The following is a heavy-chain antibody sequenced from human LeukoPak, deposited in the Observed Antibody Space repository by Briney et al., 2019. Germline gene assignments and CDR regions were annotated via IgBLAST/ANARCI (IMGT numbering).Heavy chain of an antibody. Sequence: ASVKVSFKASGYTFTSYYMHWVRQAPGQGLEWMGIINLSGGSTSNAQKFQGRVTMTRDTSTSTVYMELSSPRSEATALYYCARDITLIVVYHGMDVWGQGATVTVSS. J-gene: IGHJ6*02. V-gene: IGHV1-46*01. CDR1: GYTFTSYY. CDR3: ARDITLIVVYHGMDV. D-gene: IGHD3-22*01. CDR2: INLSGGST.